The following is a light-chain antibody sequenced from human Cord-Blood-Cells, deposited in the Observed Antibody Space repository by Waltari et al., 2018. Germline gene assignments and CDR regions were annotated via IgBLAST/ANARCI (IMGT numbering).Light chain of an antibody. Sequence: QSALTQPRSVSGSPGQSVTISCTGTSSDVGGYNYVSCYQQHPAKAPKLMIYDVSKRPSGVPDRFSGSKSGNTASLTISGLHAEDEADYYCCSYAGSYTLMFGGGTKLTVL. CDR3: CSYAGSYTLM. CDR1: SSDVGGYNY. CDR2: DVS. J-gene: IGLJ3*02. V-gene: IGLV2-11*01.